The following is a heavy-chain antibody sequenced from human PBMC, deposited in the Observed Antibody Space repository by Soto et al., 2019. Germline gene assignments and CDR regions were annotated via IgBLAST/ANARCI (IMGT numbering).Heavy chain of an antibody. V-gene: IGHV3-30*18. J-gene: IGHJ4*02. CDR2: ISYDGSNK. CDR3: AKDNGYSYGFY. D-gene: IGHD5-18*01. Sequence: QVQLVESGGGVVQPGRSLGLSCAASGFTFSSYGMHWVRQAPGKGLEWVAVISYDGSNKYYADSVKGRFTISRDNSKNTLYLQMNSLRAEDTAVYYCAKDNGYSYGFYWGQGTLVTVSS. CDR1: GFTFSSYG.